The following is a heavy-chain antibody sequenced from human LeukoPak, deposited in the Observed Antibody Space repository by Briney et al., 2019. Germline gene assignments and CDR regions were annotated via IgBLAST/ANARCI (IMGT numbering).Heavy chain of an antibody. V-gene: IGHV3-23*01. D-gene: IGHD6-19*01. CDR2: ISGSGGST. J-gene: IGHJ3*02. CDR3: AKSYSSGPDAFDI. Sequence: PGGSLRLSCAASGFTFSSYAMNWVRQAPGKGREWVSGISGSGGSTYYADSVKGRFTISRDNSKNTLYLQINSLRAEDTAAYYCAKSYSSGPDAFDIWGQGTMVTVSS. CDR1: GFTFSSYA.